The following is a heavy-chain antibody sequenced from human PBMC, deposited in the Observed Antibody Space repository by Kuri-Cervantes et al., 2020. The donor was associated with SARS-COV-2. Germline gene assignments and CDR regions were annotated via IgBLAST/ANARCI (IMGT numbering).Heavy chain of an antibody. CDR3: AREEAGLTFDY. D-gene: IGHD3-9*01. CDR2: IRYDGSNK. CDR1: GFIFGNYG. Sequence: GESLKISCAASGFIFGNYGMHWVRQAPGKGLEWVAFIRYDGSNKDYGDSVKGRFTISRDNSKNTLYLQMNNLRAEDTAVYYCAREEAGLTFDYWGQGTLVTVSS. V-gene: IGHV3-30*02. J-gene: IGHJ4*02.